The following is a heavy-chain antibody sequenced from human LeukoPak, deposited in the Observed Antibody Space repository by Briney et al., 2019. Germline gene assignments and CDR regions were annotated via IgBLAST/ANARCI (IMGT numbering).Heavy chain of an antibody. D-gene: IGHD3-10*01. J-gene: IGHJ4*02. V-gene: IGHV4-59*01. CDR3: ARAYYYGSGSYGLDY. CDR2: IYSSGSS. CDR1: GGSISSYY. Sequence: SETLSLTCTVSGGSISSYYWSWIRQPPGKGLEWIGYIYSSGSSNYNPSLKSRLTISVDASKNQFSLKLTSVTAADTAVYYCARAYYYGSGSYGLDYWGQGTLVTVSS.